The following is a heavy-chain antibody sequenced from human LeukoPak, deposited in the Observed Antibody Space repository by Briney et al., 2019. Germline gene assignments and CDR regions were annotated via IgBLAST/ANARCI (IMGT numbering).Heavy chain of an antibody. V-gene: IGHV1-46*01. CDR3: ARDIYTSGSLGY. D-gene: IGHD3-10*01. J-gene: IGHJ4*02. CDR2: INPSGGST. Sequence: ASVKVSCKASGYSFTSGYIHWVRQAPGQGLEWMGIINPSGGSTSYAPKFQGRVTMTRDTSTSTVYMELSSLRSEDTAVYYCARDIYTSGSLGYWGQGTLVTVSS. CDR1: GYSFTSGY.